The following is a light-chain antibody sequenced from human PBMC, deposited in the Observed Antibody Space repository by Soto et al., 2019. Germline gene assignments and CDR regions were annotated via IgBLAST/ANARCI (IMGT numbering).Light chain of an antibody. CDR3: CSYAGTYTFVV. CDR1: SSDVGGYNY. CDR2: DVS. V-gene: IGLV2-11*01. Sequence: QSALTQPRSVSGSPGQSVTISCTGTSSDVGGYNYVSWYQQNPGKAPKLMIYDVSKRPSGVPDRFSGSKSDNTASLTISGLQAEEEADYYCCSYAGTYTFVVFGGGTKLTVL. J-gene: IGLJ2*01.